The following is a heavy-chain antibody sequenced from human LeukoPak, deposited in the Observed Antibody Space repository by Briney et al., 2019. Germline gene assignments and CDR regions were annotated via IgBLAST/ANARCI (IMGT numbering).Heavy chain of an antibody. J-gene: IGHJ4*02. CDR3: ARVLHKRNYDSSDYYGY. Sequence: GGSLRLSCAASGFTFSSYWMSWARQAPGKGLEWVANIKQDGSEKYYVDSVKGRFTISRDNAKNSLYLQMNSLRAEDTAVYYCARVLHKRNYDSSDYYGYWGQGILVTVSS. CDR2: IKQDGSEK. V-gene: IGHV3-7*04. D-gene: IGHD3-22*01. CDR1: GFTFSSYW.